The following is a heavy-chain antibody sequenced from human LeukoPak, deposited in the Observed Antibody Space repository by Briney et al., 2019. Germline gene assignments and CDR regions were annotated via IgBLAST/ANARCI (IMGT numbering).Heavy chain of an antibody. CDR1: GFSFKTFW. D-gene: IGHD3-10*02. V-gene: IGHV3-7*05. CDR3: ARDLHYYVAMDV. CDR2: IKHDESER. J-gene: IGHJ6*02. Sequence: GGSLRLPCAASGFSFKTFWMSWVRQAPGKGLEWVANIKHDESERYYVDSVKGRFTISRDNAKNSLYLQLNSLRAEDTALYYCARDLHYYVAMDVWGQGTTVTVSS.